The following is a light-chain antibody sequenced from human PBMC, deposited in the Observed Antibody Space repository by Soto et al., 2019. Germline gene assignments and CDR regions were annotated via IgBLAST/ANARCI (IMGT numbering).Light chain of an antibody. CDR1: QSIRTF. V-gene: IGKV3-20*01. CDR2: GAS. Sequence: EIVLTQSPATLSLSPGERSTLSCRASQSIRTFLAWYQHRPGQAPRLLIYGASRRATGIPERFRGTGSGTDFTLSISRLEPEDFAVYFCQQYGSSPWTFGHGTKV. CDR3: QQYGSSPWT. J-gene: IGKJ1*01.